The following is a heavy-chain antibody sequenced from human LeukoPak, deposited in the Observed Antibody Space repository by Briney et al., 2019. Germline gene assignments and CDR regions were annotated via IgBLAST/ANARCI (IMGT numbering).Heavy chain of an antibody. CDR1: GGSLGSGSYY. CDR2: IYYSGST. Sequence: PSETLSLTCTVSGGSLGSGSYYWSWIRQPPGKGLEWIGYIYYSGSTNYNPSLKSRVTISVDTSKNQFSLKLSSVTAADTAVYYCARGGFWDPFDYWGQGTLVTVSS. CDR3: ARGGFWDPFDY. D-gene: IGHD3-16*01. J-gene: IGHJ4*02. V-gene: IGHV4-61*01.